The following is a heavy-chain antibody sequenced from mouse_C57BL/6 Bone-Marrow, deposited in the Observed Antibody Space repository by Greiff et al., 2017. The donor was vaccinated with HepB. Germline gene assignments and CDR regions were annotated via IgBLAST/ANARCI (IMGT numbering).Heavy chain of an antibody. D-gene: IGHD1-1*01. Sequence: VQGVESGAELARPGASVKLSCKASGYTFTSYGISWVKQRTGQGLEWIGEIYPRSGNTYYNEKFKGKATLTADKSSSTAYMELRSLTSEDSAVYFCAREGDGSRAFDYWGQGTTLTVSS. V-gene: IGHV1-81*01. CDR3: AREGDGSRAFDY. J-gene: IGHJ2*01. CDR2: IYPRSGNT. CDR1: GYTFTSYG.